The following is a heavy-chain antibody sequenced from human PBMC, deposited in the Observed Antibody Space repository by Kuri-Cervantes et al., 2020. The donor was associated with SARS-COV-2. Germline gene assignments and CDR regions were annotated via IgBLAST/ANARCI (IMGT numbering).Heavy chain of an antibody. CDR3: ARGDRDYLLGYYEGMDV. CDR1: GGSVSSESYY. Sequence: SETLSLTCTVSGGSVSSESYYWSWIRQPPGKGLEWIGYIYYSGSTNYNPSLNSRVTISGDTSKNQFSLKLSSVTAADTAVYYCARGDRDYLLGYYEGMDVWGQGTMVTVSS. D-gene: IGHD4-17*01. J-gene: IGHJ6*02. CDR2: IYYSGST. V-gene: IGHV4-61*01.